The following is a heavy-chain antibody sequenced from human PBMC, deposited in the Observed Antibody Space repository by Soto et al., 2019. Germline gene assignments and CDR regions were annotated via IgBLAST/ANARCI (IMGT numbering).Heavy chain of an antibody. V-gene: IGHV4-31*03. D-gene: IGHD6-25*01. Sequence: PSETLSLTCTVSGGSISSGGYYWSWIRQHPGKGLEWIGYIYYSGSTYYNPSLKSRVTISVDTSKNQFSLKLSSVTAADTAVYYCARDLRRSVAASQYYYGMDVWGQGTTVTVSS. CDR2: IYYSGST. CDR1: GGSISSGGYY. CDR3: ARDLRRSVAASQYYYGMDV. J-gene: IGHJ6*02.